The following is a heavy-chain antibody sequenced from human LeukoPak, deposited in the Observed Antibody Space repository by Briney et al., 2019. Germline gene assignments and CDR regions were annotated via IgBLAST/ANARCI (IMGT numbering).Heavy chain of an antibody. CDR2: IYYSGST. J-gene: IGHJ3*02. V-gene: IGHV4-59*01. Sequence: SETLSLTCTVSGGSISSYYWSWIRQPPGKGLEWIGYIYYSGSTNYNPSLKCRVTISVDTSKNQFSLKLSSVTAADTAVYYCARRWIAAAGVDAFDIWGQGTMVTVSS. CDR3: ARRWIAAAGVDAFDI. CDR1: GGSISSYY. D-gene: IGHD6-13*01.